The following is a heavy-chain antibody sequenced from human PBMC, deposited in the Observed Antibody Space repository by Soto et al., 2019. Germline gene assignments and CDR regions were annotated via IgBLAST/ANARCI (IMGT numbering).Heavy chain of an antibody. D-gene: IGHD2-2*01. J-gene: IGHJ4*02. V-gene: IGHV3-33*01. CDR1: GFTFSSYG. CDR3: ARPAYQLPYSSYYFDY. Sequence: GGSLRLSGAASGFTFSSYGMHWVRQAPGKGLEWVAVIWYDGSNKYYADSVKGRFTISRDNSKNTLYLQMHSLRAEDTAVYYCARPAYQLPYSSYYFDYWGQGTLVTVSS. CDR2: IWYDGSNK.